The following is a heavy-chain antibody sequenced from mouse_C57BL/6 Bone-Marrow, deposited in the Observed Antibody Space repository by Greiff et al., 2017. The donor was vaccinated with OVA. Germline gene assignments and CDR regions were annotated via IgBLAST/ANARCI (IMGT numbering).Heavy chain of an antibody. V-gene: IGHV1-39*01. CDR2: INPNYGTT. Sequence: VQLKQSGPELVKPGASVKISCKASGYSFTDYNMNWVKQSNGKSLEWIGVINPNYGTTSYNQKFKGKATLTVDQSSSTAYMQLNSLTSEDSAVYYCARGIYYGYDRGYYYAMDYWGQGTSVTVSS. CDR3: ARGIYYGYDRGYYYAMDY. J-gene: IGHJ4*01. D-gene: IGHD2-2*01. CDR1: GYSFTDYN.